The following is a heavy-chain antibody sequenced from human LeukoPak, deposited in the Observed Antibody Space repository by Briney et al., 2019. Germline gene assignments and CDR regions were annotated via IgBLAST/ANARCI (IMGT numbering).Heavy chain of an antibody. D-gene: IGHD6-13*01. CDR1: GYSFTSHW. CDR2: IYPGDSDT. V-gene: IGHV5-51*01. CDR3: ARRGIAAAGIGLNYFDY. J-gene: IGHJ4*02. Sequence: GESLKISCKGSGYSFTSHWIGWVRQMPGKGLEWMGIIYPGDSDTRYSPSFQGQVTISADKSISTAYLQWSSLKASDTAMYYCARRGIAAAGIGLNYFDYWGQGTLVTVSS.